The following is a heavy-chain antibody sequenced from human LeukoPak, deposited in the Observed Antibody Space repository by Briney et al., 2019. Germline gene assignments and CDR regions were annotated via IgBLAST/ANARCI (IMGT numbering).Heavy chain of an antibody. J-gene: IGHJ4*02. CDR2: IYSGGST. Sequence: PGGPLTLSCTASGFTVSSNYMSWVRQAPGKGLEWVSDIYSGGSTYYADSVKGRFTISRDNSKNTLYLQMNSLRAADTAVYYCAREIGQWPTAYYFDYWGQGTLVTVSS. CDR1: GFTVSSNY. D-gene: IGHD6-19*01. V-gene: IGHV3-66*01. CDR3: AREIGQWPTAYYFDY.